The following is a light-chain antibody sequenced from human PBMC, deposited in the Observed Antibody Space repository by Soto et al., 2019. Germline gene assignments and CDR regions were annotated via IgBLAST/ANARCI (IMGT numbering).Light chain of an antibody. J-gene: IGLJ3*02. CDR1: LSDVDGYNY. Sequence: QSALTQPPSASGSPGQSVTISCTGTLSDVDGYNYVSWFQQHPGKAPKLIIYEVANRPSGISTRFSGSKSGNTASLTISGLQAEDEADYYCSSYKFSTTLRVFGGGTQLTVL. CDR2: EVA. CDR3: SSYKFSTTLRV. V-gene: IGLV2-14*01.